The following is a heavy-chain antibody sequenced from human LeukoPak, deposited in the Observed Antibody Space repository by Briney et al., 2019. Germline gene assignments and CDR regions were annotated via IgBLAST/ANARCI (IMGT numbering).Heavy chain of an antibody. CDR2: IVVGSGNT. V-gene: IGHV1-58*01. CDR1: GFTFTSSA. D-gene: IGHD3-22*01. J-gene: IGHJ4*02. CDR3: AADLGPGNSGYSSPIDY. Sequence: SVKVSCKASGFTFTSSAVQWVRQARGQRLEWIGWIVVGSGNTNYAQKFQERVTITRDMSTSTDYMELSSLRSEDTAVYYCAADLGPGNSGYSSPIDYWGQGTLVTVSS.